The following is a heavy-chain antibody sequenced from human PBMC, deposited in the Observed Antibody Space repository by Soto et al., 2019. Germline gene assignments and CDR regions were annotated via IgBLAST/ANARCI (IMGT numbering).Heavy chain of an antibody. D-gene: IGHD6-19*01. CDR3: ARDSASSGVFT. CDR2: ISRSGTT. J-gene: IGHJ3*01. CDR1: GGSISRSNC. Sequence: PSETLSLTCAVTGGSISRSNCWTWVRQPPGEGLEWVGEISRSGTTNYKPSLKSRVSISVDKSRNEFSLNLGSVTAADTAMYYCARDSASSGVFTWGQGTMVTVSS. V-gene: IGHV4-4*02.